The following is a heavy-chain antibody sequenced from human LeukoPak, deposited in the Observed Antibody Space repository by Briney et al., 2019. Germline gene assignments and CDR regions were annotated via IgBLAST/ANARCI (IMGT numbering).Heavy chain of an antibody. CDR3: AKDRGYSYGFFDY. Sequence: PGRSLRLSCAASGFTFSSYGMHWVRRAPGKGLGWVAVIWYDGSNRYYADSVKGRFTISRDNSKNTLYLQMNSLRAEDTAVYYCAKDRGYSYGFFDYWGQGTLVTVSS. D-gene: IGHD5-18*01. V-gene: IGHV3-33*06. CDR2: IWYDGSNR. J-gene: IGHJ4*02. CDR1: GFTFSSYG.